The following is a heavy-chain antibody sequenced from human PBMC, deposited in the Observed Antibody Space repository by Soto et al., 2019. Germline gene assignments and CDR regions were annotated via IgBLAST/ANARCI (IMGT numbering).Heavy chain of an antibody. CDR3: ARGRGYSYGRVSTNYYYYYYMDV. CDR2: INHSGST. J-gene: IGHJ6*03. V-gene: IGHV4-34*01. CDR1: GGSFSGYY. Sequence: SETLSLTCAVYGGSFSGYYWSWIRQPPGKGLEWIGEINHSGSTNYNPSLKSRVTISVDTSKNQFSLKLSSVTAADTAVYYCARGRGYSYGRVSTNYYYYYYMDVWGKGTTVTVSS. D-gene: IGHD5-18*01.